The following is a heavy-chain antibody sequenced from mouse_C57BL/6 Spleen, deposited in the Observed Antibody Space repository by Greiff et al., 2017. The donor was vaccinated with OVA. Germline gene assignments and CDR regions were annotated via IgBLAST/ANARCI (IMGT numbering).Heavy chain of an antibody. V-gene: IGHV1-15*01. Sequence: QVQLQQSGAELVRPGASVTLSCKASGYTFTDYEMHWVQQTPVHGLEWIGAIDPETGGTASTQKFKGKAILTADKSSSTAYMELRSLTSEDSAVYYCTRGGHYYGSSYEDDYWGQGTTLTVSS. J-gene: IGHJ2*01. CDR1: GYTFTDYE. D-gene: IGHD1-1*01. CDR2: IDPETGGT. CDR3: TRGGHYYGSSYEDDY.